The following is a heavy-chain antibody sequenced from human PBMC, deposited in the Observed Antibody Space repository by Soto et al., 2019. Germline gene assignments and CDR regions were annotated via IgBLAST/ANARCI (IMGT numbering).Heavy chain of an antibody. CDR2: IYYSGST. D-gene: IGHD2-21*01. V-gene: IGHV4-61*01. J-gene: IGHJ5*02. Sequence: SETLSLTCTVSGGSVSSGSYYWTWIRQPPGKGLEWIGYIYYSGSTNYNPSLKSRVTISVDTSKNQFSLKLSSVTAADTAVYYCARLIAYPSTKGNNWFDPWGQGTLVTVSS. CDR1: GGSVSSGSYY. CDR3: ARLIAYPSTKGNNWFDP.